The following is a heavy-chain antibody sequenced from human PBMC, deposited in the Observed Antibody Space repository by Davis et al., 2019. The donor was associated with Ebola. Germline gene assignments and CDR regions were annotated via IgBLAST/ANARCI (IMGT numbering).Heavy chain of an antibody. CDR3: ARRTCGQAYINFDP. V-gene: IGHV4-30-4*08. CDR1: GGSISNGDYS. D-gene: IGHD1-1*01. Sequence: SETLSLTCTVSGGSISNGDYSWSWIRQPPGKGLEWIGYIHHSGGTYYNPSLKSRLTLAVDTSKNQFSLNLSSVTAADTAVYYCARRTCGQAYINFDPWGQGTLVTVSA. J-gene: IGHJ5*02. CDR2: IHHSGGT.